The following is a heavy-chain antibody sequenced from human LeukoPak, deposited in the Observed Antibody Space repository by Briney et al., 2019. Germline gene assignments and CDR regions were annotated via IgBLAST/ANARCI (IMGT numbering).Heavy chain of an antibody. J-gene: IGHJ6*03. CDR3: AREQGGGLSGNLGGLFASYYTYYYMDV. D-gene: IGHD1-26*01. V-gene: IGHV1-46*01. CDR1: GYTFTKYY. Sequence: GASVKVSCKASGYTFTKYYIHWVRQAPGQGLEWMGMINPSDGATTYAQTSQGRVTMTRDTSTTTVHMDLRSLRSEDTAVSFCAREQGGGLSGNLGGLFASYYTYYYMDVWGRGTTVTVS. CDR2: INPSDGAT.